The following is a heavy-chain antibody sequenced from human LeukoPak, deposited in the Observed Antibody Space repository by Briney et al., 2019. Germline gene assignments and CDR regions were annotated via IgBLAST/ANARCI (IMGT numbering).Heavy chain of an antibody. J-gene: IGHJ4*02. D-gene: IGHD6-13*01. CDR3: TTETLPTIAAAGFGYYFDY. CDR1: GLTFSNAW. V-gene: IGHV3-15*01. CDR2: IKSKTDGGTT. Sequence: PGGSLRLSCAASGLTFSNAWMSWVRQAPGKGLEWVGRIKSKTDGGTTDYAAPVKGRFTISRDDSKNTLYLQMNSLKTEDTAVYYCTTETLPTIAAAGFGYYFDYWGQGTLVTVSS.